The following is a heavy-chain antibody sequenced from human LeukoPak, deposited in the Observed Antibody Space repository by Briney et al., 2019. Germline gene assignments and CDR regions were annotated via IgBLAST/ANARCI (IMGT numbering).Heavy chain of an antibody. CDR1: GYSFTSYW. Sequence: GESLKISCKGSGYSFTSYWIGWVRQMPGEGLEWMGIIYPDDSDTRYSPSFEGQVIISVDKSISTAYLQWSSLKASDTATYYCARHGHCTNGVCYSNYYYHMDVWGKGTTVTVSS. V-gene: IGHV5-51*01. CDR3: ARHGHCTNGVCYSNYYYHMDV. J-gene: IGHJ6*04. CDR2: IYPDDSDT. D-gene: IGHD2-8*01.